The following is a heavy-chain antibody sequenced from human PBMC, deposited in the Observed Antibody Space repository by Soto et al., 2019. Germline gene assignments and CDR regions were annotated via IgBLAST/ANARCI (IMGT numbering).Heavy chain of an antibody. Sequence: QVQLVESGGGVVQPGRSLRLSCAASGFTFSSYGMHWVRQAPGKGLEWVAVIWYDGSNKYYADSVKGRFTISRDNSKNTLYLQMNSLRAEDTAVYYCERWALYYYYGMDVWGQGTTVTVSS. CDR2: IWYDGSNK. CDR3: ERWALYYYYGMDV. CDR1: GFTFSSYG. V-gene: IGHV3-33*01. J-gene: IGHJ6*02.